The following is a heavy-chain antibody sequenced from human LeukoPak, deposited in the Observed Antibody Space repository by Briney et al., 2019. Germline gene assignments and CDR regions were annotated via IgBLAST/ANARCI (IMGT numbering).Heavy chain of an antibody. D-gene: IGHD6-13*01. V-gene: IGHV3-23*03. CDR2: FTTGANYT. Sequence: GGSLRLSCAASGFTVSSFAMSWVRQAPGKGLEWVSVFTTGANYTYYADSVKGRFTMTRDNSKNTIFPQLNNVRADDTAVYFCAKAQGAWYYFDSWGQGTLVTVSS. CDR3: AKAQGAWYYFDS. CDR1: GFTVSSFA. J-gene: IGHJ4*02.